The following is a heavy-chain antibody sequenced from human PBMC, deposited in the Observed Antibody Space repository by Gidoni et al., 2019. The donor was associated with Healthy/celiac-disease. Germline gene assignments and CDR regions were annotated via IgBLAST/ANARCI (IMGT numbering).Heavy chain of an antibody. CDR3: ARVYPPIMTTVTTRAHWFDP. Sequence: QVQLQESGPGLVKPSETLSLTCTVPGGSISSYYWSWIRQPPGKGLEWIGYIYYSGSTNYNPSLKSRVTISVDTSKNQFSLKLSSVTAADTAVYYCARVYPPIMTTVTTRAHWFDPWGQGTLVTVSS. J-gene: IGHJ5*02. D-gene: IGHD4-4*01. V-gene: IGHV4-59*01. CDR2: IYYSGST. CDR1: GGSISSYY.